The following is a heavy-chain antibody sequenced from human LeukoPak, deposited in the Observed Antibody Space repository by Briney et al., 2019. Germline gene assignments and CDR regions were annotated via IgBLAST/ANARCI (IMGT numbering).Heavy chain of an antibody. Sequence: SETLSLTCTVSGYSIGSAYYWGWIRQPPGKGLEWIGHIYHSGSTSYNPSLKSRVTISLDTSKNQFSLKLSSLTAADTAVYYCARIFMATALDYWGQGTLVTVSS. V-gene: IGHV4-38-2*02. CDR3: ARIFMATALDY. CDR2: IYHSGST. D-gene: IGHD5-12*01. J-gene: IGHJ4*02. CDR1: GYSIGSAYY.